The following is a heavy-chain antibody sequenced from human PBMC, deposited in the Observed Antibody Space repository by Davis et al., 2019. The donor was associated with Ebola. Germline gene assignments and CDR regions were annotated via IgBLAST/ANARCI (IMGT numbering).Heavy chain of an antibody. CDR2: IIPIFGTA. CDR1: GFTFSSYA. CDR3: ARSSGWLQNLLDY. D-gene: IGHD5-24*01. Sequence: PGGSLRLSCAASGFTFSSYAISWVRQAPGQGLEWMGGIIPIFGTANYAQKFQGRVTMTRDTSTSTVYMELSSLRSEDTAVYYCARSSGWLQNLLDYWGQGTLVTVSS. J-gene: IGHJ4*02. V-gene: IGHV1-69*05.